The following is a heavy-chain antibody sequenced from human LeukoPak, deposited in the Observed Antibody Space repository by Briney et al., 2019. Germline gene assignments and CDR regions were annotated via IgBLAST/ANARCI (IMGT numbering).Heavy chain of an antibody. Sequence: SETLSLTCAVYGGSFSGYYWSWIRQPPGKGLEWIGEINHSGSTNYNPSLKSRVTISVDTSKNQFSLKLSSVTAADTAVYYCAGEMDIVVVPAAMSHDAFDIWGQGTMVTVSS. J-gene: IGHJ3*02. D-gene: IGHD2-2*03. CDR1: GGSFSGYY. CDR3: AGEMDIVVVPAAMSHDAFDI. CDR2: INHSGST. V-gene: IGHV4-34*01.